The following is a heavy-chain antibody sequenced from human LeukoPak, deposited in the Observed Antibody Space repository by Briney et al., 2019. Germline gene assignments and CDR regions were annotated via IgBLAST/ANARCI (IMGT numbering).Heavy chain of an antibody. CDR3: ARQMVEGQQNYYMDV. CDR1: GFTYNSYS. J-gene: IGHJ6*03. V-gene: IGHV3-33*08. CDR2: TGTDGKKR. D-gene: IGHD2-15*01. Sequence: GGSLRLSCAASGFTYNSYSMNWAREAPGKGGECGAFTGTDGKKRFCGASLNGCLTISRDNFEDTVFLQMNTMRAEDTAVYYCARQMVEGQQNYYMDVWGNGTTVTVSS.